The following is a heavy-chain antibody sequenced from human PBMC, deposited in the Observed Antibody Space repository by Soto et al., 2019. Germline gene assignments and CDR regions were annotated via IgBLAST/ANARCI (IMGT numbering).Heavy chain of an antibody. J-gene: IGHJ4*02. CDR2: INHSGST. CDR3: AREVAN. Sequence: TSETLSLTCAVYGGSFSGYYWSWIRQPPGKGLEWIGEINHSGSTNYNPSLKSRVTISVDTSKNQFSLKLSSVTAADTAVYYCAREVANWGQGTLVTVSS. D-gene: IGHD2-15*01. V-gene: IGHV4-34*01. CDR1: GGSFSGYY.